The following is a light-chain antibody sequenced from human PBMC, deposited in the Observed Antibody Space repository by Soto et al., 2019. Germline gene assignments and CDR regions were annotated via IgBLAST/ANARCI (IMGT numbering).Light chain of an antibody. V-gene: IGLV2-11*01. J-gene: IGLJ1*01. CDR2: DVS. Sequence: QSALTQPRSVSGSPGQSVTISCTGTSSDVGGYNYVSWYQQHPGKAPKVMIYDVSERPSGVPDRFSGSKSGNTASLTISGLQAEYEDYYYCCSYAGSPRYVLGNGTKLTVL. CDR1: SSDVGGYNY. CDR3: CSYAGSPRYV.